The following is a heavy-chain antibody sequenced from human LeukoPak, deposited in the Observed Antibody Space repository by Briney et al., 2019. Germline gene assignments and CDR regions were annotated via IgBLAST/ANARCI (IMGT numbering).Heavy chain of an antibody. CDR3: ARGRGVRDGYV. Sequence: SETLSLTCTVSGGSLSSYYWSWIRQPPGKGLEWNGYIYYSGSTNYNPSLKSRVTISVDTSKNQFSLKLSSVTAADTAVYYCARGRGVRDGYVWGQGTLVTVSS. J-gene: IGHJ4*02. V-gene: IGHV4-59*01. CDR1: GGSLSSYY. D-gene: IGHD5-24*01. CDR2: IYYSGST.